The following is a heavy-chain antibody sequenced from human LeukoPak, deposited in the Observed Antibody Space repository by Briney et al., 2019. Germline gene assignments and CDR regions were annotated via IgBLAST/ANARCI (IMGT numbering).Heavy chain of an antibody. V-gene: IGHV3-7*01. CDR3: ATTRFFDY. D-gene: IGHD1-14*01. CDR1: GFTFSSYW. J-gene: IGHJ4*02. CDR2: IKQDGSEK. Sequence: GGSLRLSCAAPGFTFSSYWMSWVRQAPGKGLEWVANIKQDGSEKYYVDSVKDRFTISRDNAKNSLYLQMNSLRAEDTAVYYCATTRFFDYWGQGTLVTVSS.